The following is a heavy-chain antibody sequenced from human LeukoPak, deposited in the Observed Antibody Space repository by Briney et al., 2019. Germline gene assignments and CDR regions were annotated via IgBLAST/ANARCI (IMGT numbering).Heavy chain of an antibody. Sequence: SETLSLTCTVSGGSISSYYWSWIRQPAGKGLEWIGRIYTSGSTYYNPSLKSRVTISVDTSKNQFSLKLSSVTAADTAVYYCARLPRGSGSYEENWFDPWGQGTLVTVSS. CDR3: ARLPRGSGSYEENWFDP. D-gene: IGHD1-26*01. V-gene: IGHV4-4*07. J-gene: IGHJ5*02. CDR2: IYTSGST. CDR1: GGSISSYY.